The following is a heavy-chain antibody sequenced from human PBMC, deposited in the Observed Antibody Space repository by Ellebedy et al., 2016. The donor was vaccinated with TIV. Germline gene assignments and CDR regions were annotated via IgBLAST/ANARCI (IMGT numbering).Heavy chain of an antibody. Sequence: GESLKISCAASGFSFSNYWMHWVRQVPGMGLVWVSRVQSDGSTTDYADSVKGRFTISRDNAKNMVYLQMNSLRAEDTAVYYCARGTITLPRSAFDIWGQGTMVTVSS. D-gene: IGHD1-26*01. J-gene: IGHJ3*02. CDR3: ARGTITLPRSAFDI. V-gene: IGHV3-74*01. CDR2: VQSDGSTT. CDR1: GFSFSNYW.